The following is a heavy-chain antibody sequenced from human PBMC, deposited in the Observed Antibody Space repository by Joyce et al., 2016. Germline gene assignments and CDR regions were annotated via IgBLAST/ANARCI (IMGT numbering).Heavy chain of an antibody. CDR2: IKSETDGGTT. CDR1: GFTVSNTC. CDR3: STNTVLGDAFDI. D-gene: IGHD4-17*01. V-gene: IGHV3-15*01. Sequence: VLLVESGGGLVKPGGSFRLSCAASGFTVSNTCMTWVRQTAGKGLEWVCRIKSETDGGTTDYAAPVNGRFTIARDDSKKTLYLQMHGLKTEDTAVYYCSTNTVLGDAFDIWGQGTMVSVSS. J-gene: IGHJ3*02.